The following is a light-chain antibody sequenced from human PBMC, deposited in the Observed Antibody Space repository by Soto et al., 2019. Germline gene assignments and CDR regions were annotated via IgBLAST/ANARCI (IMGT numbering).Light chain of an antibody. Sequence: DTQITQSPSTLSASVGDRVTITCRASQSIRYWVAWYKHKPGKAPKLLIYDASTLESGVPTRFSGSGSGTEFTLTISSLHPDDFATYYCQQYNILSTFGQGTKLDIK. CDR2: DAS. V-gene: IGKV1-5*01. CDR3: QQYNILST. CDR1: QSIRYW. J-gene: IGKJ1*01.